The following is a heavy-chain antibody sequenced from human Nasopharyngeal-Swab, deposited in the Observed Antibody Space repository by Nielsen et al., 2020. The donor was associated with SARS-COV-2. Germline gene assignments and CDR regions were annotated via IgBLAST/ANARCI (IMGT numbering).Heavy chain of an antibody. J-gene: IGHJ4*02. D-gene: IGHD6-13*01. CDR2: INQDGSEK. CDR1: GFTLGNYR. V-gene: IGHV3-7*01. Sequence: GESLKISCAASGFTLGNYRMSWVRQAPGKGLEWVANINQDGSEKYYLDSVEGRFTISRDNPKNSLYLQMNSLRAEDTAVFYCVRLSIATAGVDYWGQGTLVTVSS. CDR3: VRLSIATAGVDY.